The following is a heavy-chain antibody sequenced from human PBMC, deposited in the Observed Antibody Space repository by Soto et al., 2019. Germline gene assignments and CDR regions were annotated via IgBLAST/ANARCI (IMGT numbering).Heavy chain of an antibody. CDR2: IYSGGST. CDR1: GFTVSSNY. J-gene: IGHJ6*02. Sequence: EVQLVETGGGLIQPGGSLSLSCAASGFTVSSNYMSWVRQAPGKGLEWVAVIYSGGSTYYADSVKGRFTISRDNSKNTPYLQMNSLSAEDPAVYYCAREIGAGGGMDVWGQGTTVTVSS. D-gene: IGHD1-26*01. V-gene: IGHV3-53*02. CDR3: AREIGAGGGMDV.